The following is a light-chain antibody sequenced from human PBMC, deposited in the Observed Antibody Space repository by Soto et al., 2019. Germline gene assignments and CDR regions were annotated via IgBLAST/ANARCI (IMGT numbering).Light chain of an antibody. V-gene: IGLV2-11*01. CDR2: DVS. CDR1: SSDVGGYNY. J-gene: IGLJ1*01. CDR3: SSSAGNYAYV. Sequence: QSALTQPLSVSGSPGQSVTIPCTGTSSDVGGYNYVSWYQRHAGKGPKLIIYDVSERPSGVPDRFSASKSRNTASLTIPGLQAEDEADYYCSSSAGNYAYVFGGGNKVTVL.